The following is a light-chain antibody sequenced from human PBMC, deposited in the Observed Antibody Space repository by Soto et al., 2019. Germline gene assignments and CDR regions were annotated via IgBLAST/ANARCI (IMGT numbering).Light chain of an antibody. V-gene: IGKV4-1*01. Sequence: DIVMTQSPDSLAVSLGERATINCKSSQSVLYSSNNKNYFAWYQQKPGQPPKLLIYWASTRESGVPDRFSGSGSGTDFTLPISSLQAEDVAVYYCQQYYSIPLTFGGGTKVEIK. CDR2: WAS. CDR3: QQYYSIPLT. J-gene: IGKJ4*01. CDR1: QSVLYSSNNKNY.